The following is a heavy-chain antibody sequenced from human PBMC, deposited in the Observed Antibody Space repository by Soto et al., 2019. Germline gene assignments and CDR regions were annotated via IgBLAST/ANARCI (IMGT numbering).Heavy chain of an antibody. J-gene: IGHJ3*02. CDR2: IYYSGST. Sequence: SETLSLTCTVSGGSISSGGYYWSWIRQHPGKGLEWIGYIYYSGSTYYNPSLKSRVTISVDTSKNQFSLKLSSVTAADTAVYYCARSILRYFDSTSQHGKYDAFDIWGQGTMVTVSS. V-gene: IGHV4-31*03. D-gene: IGHD3-9*01. CDR1: GGSISSGGYY. CDR3: ARSILRYFDSTSQHGKYDAFDI.